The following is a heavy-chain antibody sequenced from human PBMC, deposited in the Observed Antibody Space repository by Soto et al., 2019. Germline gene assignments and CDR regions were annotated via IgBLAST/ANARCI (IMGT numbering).Heavy chain of an antibody. V-gene: IGHV3-21*01. Sequence: PGGSLRLSCAASGFTFSSYSMNWVRQAPGKGLEWVSSISSSSSYIYYADSVKGRFTISRDNAKNSLYLQMNSLRAEDTAVYYCATYDYDSSGYYSFDYWGQGTLVTVSS. D-gene: IGHD3-22*01. CDR2: ISSSSSYI. CDR3: ATYDYDSSGYYSFDY. CDR1: GFTFSSYS. J-gene: IGHJ4*02.